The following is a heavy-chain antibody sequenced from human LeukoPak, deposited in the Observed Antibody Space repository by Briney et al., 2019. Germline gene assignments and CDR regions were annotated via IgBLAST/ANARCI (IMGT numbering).Heavy chain of an antibody. Sequence: GGSLRLSWAASGFTFSRYWMSWVRQAPGKGLEWVANIKQDGSEKYYVDSVKGRFTISRDNSKNTLYLQMNSLRAEDTAVYYCARETYYDFWSGYTAKGWFDPWGQGTLVTVSS. D-gene: IGHD3-3*01. CDR3: ARETYYDFWSGYTAKGWFDP. CDR2: IKQDGSEK. V-gene: IGHV3-7*01. J-gene: IGHJ5*02. CDR1: GFTFSRYW.